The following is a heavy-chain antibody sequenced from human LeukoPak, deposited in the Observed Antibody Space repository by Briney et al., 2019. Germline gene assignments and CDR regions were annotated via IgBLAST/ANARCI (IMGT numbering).Heavy chain of an antibody. V-gene: IGHV3-23*01. CDR2: ISGRDTGT. Sequence: GGSLRLSCAASGFTFRTSAMSWVRQVPAKGLEWISAISGRDTGTYHADSVKGRFTISRDDSKNTLYLQMNSLRAEDTAVYYCAKAQAAPSCSGVRCYPFVYWGQGTLVTVSS. CDR1: GFTFRTSA. J-gene: IGHJ4*02. D-gene: IGHD2-15*01. CDR3: AKAQAAPSCSGVRCYPFVY.